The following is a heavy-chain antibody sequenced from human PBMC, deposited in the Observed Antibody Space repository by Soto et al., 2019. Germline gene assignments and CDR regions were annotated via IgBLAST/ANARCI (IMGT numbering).Heavy chain of an antibody. CDR1: GFTFSSYS. Sequence: PGGSLRLSCAASGFTFSSYSMNWVRQAPGKGLEWVSYISSSSSTIYYADSVKGRFTISRDNAKNSLYLQMNSLRDEDTAVYYCARDPLEWLLTTYYYYGMDVWGQGTTVTVSS. CDR3: ARDPLEWLLTTYYYYGMDV. V-gene: IGHV3-48*02. J-gene: IGHJ6*02. CDR2: ISSSSSTI. D-gene: IGHD3-3*01.